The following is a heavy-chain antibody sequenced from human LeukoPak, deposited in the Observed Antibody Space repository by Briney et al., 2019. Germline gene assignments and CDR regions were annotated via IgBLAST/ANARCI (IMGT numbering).Heavy chain of an antibody. V-gene: IGHV1-18*01. CDR1: GYTFTSYG. J-gene: IGHJ6*02. CDR2: ISAYNGNT. D-gene: IGHD2-15*01. CDR3: AGGGSSYYYYGMDV. Sequence: EASVKVSCKASGYTFTSYGISWVRQAPGQGLEWMGWISAYNGNTNYAQKLQGRVTMTTDTSTSTAYMELRSLRSDDTAVYYCAGGGSSYYYYGMDVWGQGTTVTVSS.